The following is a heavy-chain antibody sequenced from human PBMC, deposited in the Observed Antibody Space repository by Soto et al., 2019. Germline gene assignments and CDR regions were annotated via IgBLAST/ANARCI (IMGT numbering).Heavy chain of an antibody. D-gene: IGHD2-15*01. CDR2: IYHSGST. J-gene: IGHJ4*02. V-gene: IGHV4-4*02. Sequence: QVQLQESGPGLVKSSGTLSLTCAVSGGSISSSNWWCWVRQPPGRGLEWIAEIYHSGSTNYNPSLQGRAPIMVYTSKDQCALTLRSVTAAETAAYYGARDSPCGDSYGGGSSHNFYLDSWRQRTLVTVPS. CDR3: ARDSPCGDSYGGGSSHNFYLDS. CDR1: GGSISSSNW.